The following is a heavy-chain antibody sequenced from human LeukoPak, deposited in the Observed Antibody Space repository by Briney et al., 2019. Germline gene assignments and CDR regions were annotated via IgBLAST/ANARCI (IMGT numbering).Heavy chain of an antibody. CDR1: GFTFSIYW. CDR2: INQDGSEK. D-gene: IGHD3-22*01. Sequence: GGSLRLSCAGSGFTFSIYWMSWVRQAPGKGLEWVATINQDGSEKSCVDSVKGRFTISRDNAKNSLSLQMNSLRAEDTAVYYCARKKYYYDTSANGWFDPWGQGTLVSVSS. J-gene: IGHJ5*02. CDR3: ARKKYYYDTSANGWFDP. V-gene: IGHV3-7*01.